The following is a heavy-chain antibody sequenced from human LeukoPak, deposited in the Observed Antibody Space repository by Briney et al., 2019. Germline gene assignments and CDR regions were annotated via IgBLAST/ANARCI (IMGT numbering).Heavy chain of an antibody. Sequence: HPGGSLRLSCAASGFTFSSYSMNWVRQAPGKGLEWVSYISSSSSTIYYADSVKGRFTISRDNAKNSLYLQMNSLRAEDTAVYYCARTGYCSGGSCYSGFDYWGQGTLVTVSS. J-gene: IGHJ4*02. CDR1: GFTFSSYS. D-gene: IGHD2-15*01. V-gene: IGHV3-48*01. CDR3: ARTGYCSGGSCYSGFDY. CDR2: ISSSSSTI.